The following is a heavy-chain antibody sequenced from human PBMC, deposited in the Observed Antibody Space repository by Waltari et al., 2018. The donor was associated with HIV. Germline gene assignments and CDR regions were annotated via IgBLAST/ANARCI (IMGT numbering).Heavy chain of an antibody. V-gene: IGHV4-34*01. CDR2: VNHSGNI. D-gene: IGHD2-15*01. J-gene: IGHJ4*02. CDR3: SREGYGGNPANNFDF. CDR1: GGALSGYS. Sequence: QVHLQQSGAGLLKPSETLSLTCTVSGGALSGYSWSWIRQPPGQGLEWIGEVNHSGNINYNPSLKSRLIISVDTSKRQFSLRLKSVTAADTAVYYCSREGYGGNPANNFDFWGQGTLVSVSS.